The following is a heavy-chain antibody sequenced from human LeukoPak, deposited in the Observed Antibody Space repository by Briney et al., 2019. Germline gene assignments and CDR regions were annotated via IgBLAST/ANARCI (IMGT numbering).Heavy chain of an antibody. CDR3: ATVKYDCGDPVGWFDP. Sequence: GGSLRLSCAASGLPFSASAMTWVRHAPGGWLEWVSHILSTGTTYYADSVRGRFTISRDNSKNTLYLLMTSLRADDTAVYYCATVKYDCGDPVGWFDPWGQGTLVTVSS. V-gene: IGHV3-23*01. CDR2: ILSTGTT. J-gene: IGHJ5*02. D-gene: IGHD4-17*01. CDR1: GLPFSASA.